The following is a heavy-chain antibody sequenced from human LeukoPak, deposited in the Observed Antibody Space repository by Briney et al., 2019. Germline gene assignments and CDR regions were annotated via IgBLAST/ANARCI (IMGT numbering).Heavy chain of an antibody. CDR1: GYTFTGYY. J-gene: IGHJ5*02. V-gene: IGHV1-2*02. Sequence: SVKVSCKASGYTFTGYYMHWARQAPGPGLEWMGWINPNSGGTNYAQKFQGRVTITTDESTSTAYMELSSLRSEDTAVYYCARGDGIAAAGPGWFDPWGQGTLVTVSS. CDR3: ARGDGIAAAGPGWFDP. D-gene: IGHD6-13*01. CDR2: INPNSGGT.